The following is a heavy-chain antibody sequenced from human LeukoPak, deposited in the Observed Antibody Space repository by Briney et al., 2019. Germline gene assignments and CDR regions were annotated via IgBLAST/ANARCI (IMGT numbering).Heavy chain of an antibody. CDR1: GYTFTSYG. CDR3: ARGSLSYCSGGSCQKDYYYYYMDV. CDR2: ISAYNGNT. D-gene: IGHD2-15*01. J-gene: IGHJ6*03. V-gene: IGHV1-18*01. Sequence: GASVKVSCKASGYTFTSYGISWVRQAPGQGLEWMGWISAYNGNTNYAQKLQGRVTMTTDTSTSTAYMELRSQRSDDTAVYYCARGSLSYCSGGSCQKDYYYYYMDVWGKGTTVTVSS.